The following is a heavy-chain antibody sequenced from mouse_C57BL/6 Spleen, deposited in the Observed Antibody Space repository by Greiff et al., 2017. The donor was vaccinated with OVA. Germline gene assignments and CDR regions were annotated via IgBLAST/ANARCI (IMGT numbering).Heavy chain of an antibody. V-gene: IGHV1-63*01. Sequence: QVQLQQSGAELVRPGTSVKMSCKASGYTFTNYWIGWAKQRPGHGLEWIGDIYPGGGYTNYNEKFKGKATLTADKSSSTAYMQFSSLTSEDAAIYYCARGGDGYYWYFDVWGTGTTVTVSS. J-gene: IGHJ1*03. D-gene: IGHD2-3*01. CDR2: IYPGGGYT. CDR3: ARGGDGYYWYFDV. CDR1: GYTFTNYW.